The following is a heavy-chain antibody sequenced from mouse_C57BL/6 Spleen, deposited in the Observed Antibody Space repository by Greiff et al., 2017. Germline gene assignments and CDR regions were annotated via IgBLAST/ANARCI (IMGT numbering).Heavy chain of an antibody. J-gene: IGHJ2*01. CDR3: ARDFDD. CDR1: GYTFTSYT. V-gene: IGHV1-4*01. Sequence: QVQLKQSGAELARPGASVKMSCKASGYTFTSYTMHWVKQRPGKGLEWIGYISPSSGYTKYKQKFKDKATLTADNSSSTAYMQLSSLTSEDSAVYYCARDFDDWGPGTTLTVSS. CDR2: ISPSSGYT.